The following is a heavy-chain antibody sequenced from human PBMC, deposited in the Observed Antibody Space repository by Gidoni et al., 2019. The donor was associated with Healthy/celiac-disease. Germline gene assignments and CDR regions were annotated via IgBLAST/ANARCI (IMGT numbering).Heavy chain of an antibody. CDR2: INHSGST. CDR1: GGSFSGYY. CDR3: ARGRAYYYDSSGYYGY. Sequence: QVQLQQWGAGLLKPSETLSLTCAVYGGSFSGYYWSWIRQPPGKGLEWIGEINHSGSTNYNPSLKSRVTISVDTSKNQFSLKLSSVTAADTAVYYCARGRAYYYDSSGYYGYWGQGTLVTVSS. V-gene: IGHV4-34*01. J-gene: IGHJ4*02. D-gene: IGHD3-22*01.